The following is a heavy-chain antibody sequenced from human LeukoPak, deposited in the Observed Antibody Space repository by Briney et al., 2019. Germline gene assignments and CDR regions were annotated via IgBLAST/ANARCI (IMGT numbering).Heavy chain of an antibody. D-gene: IGHD3-22*01. CDR3: ARVDYYDSSGYYMDAFDI. V-gene: IGHV3-74*01. CDR1: GFTFSSYW. J-gene: IGHJ3*02. Sequence: GGSLRLSCAASGFTFSSYWMHWVRQAPGKGLVWVSRINSDGSSTSYADSVKGRFTISRGNAKNTLYLQMNSLRAEDTAVYYCARVDYYDSSGYYMDAFDIWGQGTMVTVSS. CDR2: INSDGSST.